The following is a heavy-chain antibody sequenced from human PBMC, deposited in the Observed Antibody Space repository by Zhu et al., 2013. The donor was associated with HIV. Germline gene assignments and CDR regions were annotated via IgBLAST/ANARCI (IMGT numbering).Heavy chain of an antibody. CDR3: TVVLGAFLHYGPVV. CDR1: GVSFSPAS. Sequence: VHLEQSGPEVRKSGSSVRVSCKASGVSFSPASFNWVRLAPGQGLNGWGDPPIFGPPKYAKNFQGRVTITADEPTASVFMDLNELTPDDTATYYCTVVLGAFLHYGPVVWGQGP. D-gene: IGHD3-10*01. V-gene: IGHV1-69*01. CDR2: PPIFGPP. J-gene: IGHJ6*02.